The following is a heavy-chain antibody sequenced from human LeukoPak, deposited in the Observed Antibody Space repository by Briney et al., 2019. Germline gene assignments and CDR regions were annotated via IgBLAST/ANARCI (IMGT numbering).Heavy chain of an antibody. J-gene: IGHJ4*02. D-gene: IGHD6-13*01. Sequence: PSQTLSLTCTVSGGSISSGGYSWSWIRQPPGKGLEWIGYIYYSGSTYYNPSLKSRVTISVDTSKNQFSLKLSSVTAADTAVYYCARGGTGYSSSWYADYWGQGTLVTVSS. V-gene: IGHV4-30-4*07. CDR3: ARGGTGYSSSWYADY. CDR2: IYYSGST. CDR1: GGSISSGGYS.